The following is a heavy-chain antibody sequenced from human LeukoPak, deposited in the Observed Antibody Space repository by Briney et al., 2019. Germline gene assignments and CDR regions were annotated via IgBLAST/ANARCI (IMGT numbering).Heavy chain of an antibody. D-gene: IGHD1-26*01. J-gene: IGHJ4*02. CDR3: AHSFVGATTVGEKNFDY. Sequence: SGPTLVKPTQTLTLTSTFSWFSLSTRGGRVWWVRQPPGKAVEWHALIYWDDDRGYSTSLKSRLTITKDTCKNQMVLTIINMDPVDTATQYCAHSFVGATTVGEKNFDYWGQGTLVTVSS. CDR2: IYWDDDR. V-gene: IGHV2-5*02. CDR1: WFSLSTRGGR.